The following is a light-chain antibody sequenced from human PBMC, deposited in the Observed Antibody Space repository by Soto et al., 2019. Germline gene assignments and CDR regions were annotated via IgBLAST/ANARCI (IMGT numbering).Light chain of an antibody. J-gene: IGKJ1*01. CDR1: QSISSW. Sequence: EIQMTQSPSTLSASVGDRVTITCRASQSISSWLAWYQQKPGKAPKLLIYKASSLESGVPSRFSGSGSGTEFTLTISSLQSEDFAVYYCQQYNNWPTWTFGQGTKV. V-gene: IGKV1-5*03. CDR3: QQYNNWPTWT. CDR2: KAS.